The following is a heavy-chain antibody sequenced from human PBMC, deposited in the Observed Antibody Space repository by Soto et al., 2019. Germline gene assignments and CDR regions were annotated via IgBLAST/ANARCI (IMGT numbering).Heavy chain of an antibody. Sequence: SETLSLTCTVSGDSISTDDHSWRWIRQHPGRGLEWIGYIYHVVTTYYNPSLESRVTISIDTSENHCSLRLNSVTVADTAVYYCAPAALYNRGHCWFAPWGQGTLVTVSS. V-gene: IGHV4-31*03. CDR3: APAALYNRGHCWFAP. D-gene: IGHD1-1*01. CDR1: GDSISTDDHS. J-gene: IGHJ5*02. CDR2: IYHVVTT.